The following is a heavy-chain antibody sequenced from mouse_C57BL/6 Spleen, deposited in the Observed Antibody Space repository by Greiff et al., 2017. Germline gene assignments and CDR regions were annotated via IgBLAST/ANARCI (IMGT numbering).Heavy chain of an antibody. J-gene: IGHJ2*01. D-gene: IGHD4-1*01. Sequence: EVQLVESGGGLVKPGGSLKLSCAASGFTFSDYGMHWVRQAPEKGLEWFAYISSGSSTIYYAATVKGRFTIARDNAKNTLFLQMTRLRSKDTAMYYCARSGSYYIDYWGQGTTLTVSS. CDR1: GFTFSDYG. V-gene: IGHV5-17*01. CDR2: ISSGSSTI. CDR3: ARSGSYYIDY.